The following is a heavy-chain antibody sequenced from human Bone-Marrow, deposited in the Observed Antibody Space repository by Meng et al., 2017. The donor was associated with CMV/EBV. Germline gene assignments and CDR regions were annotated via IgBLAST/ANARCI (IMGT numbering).Heavy chain of an antibody. J-gene: IGHJ5*02. CDR2: VLYGGNT. V-gene: IGHV4-61*01. D-gene: IGHD6-19*01. CDR3: ARGISSGNMFDP. CDR1: GGSVSSGSYY. Sequence: SETLSLTCTVSGGSVSSGSYYWSWIRQPPGKGLEWIGDVLYGGNTNHNPSLKSRVSISADTSKKQVSLKLTSVSAADTAVYFCARGISSGNMFDPWGQGTLVTVSS.